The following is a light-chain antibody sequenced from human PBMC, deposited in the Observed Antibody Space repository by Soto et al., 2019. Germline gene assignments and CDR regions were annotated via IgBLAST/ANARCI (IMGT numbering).Light chain of an antibody. V-gene: IGKV3-20*01. Sequence: EIVLTQSPGTLSLSPGERATLSCGASQSVTSNYLAWYQQKPGQAPRLLIFGASIRVTGIPDRFIGSGSGTHFTLTISRLEPEDFAVYYCQHYVTSRTTFGQGTKVEVK. J-gene: IGKJ1*01. CDR3: QHYVTSRTT. CDR1: QSVTSNY. CDR2: GAS.